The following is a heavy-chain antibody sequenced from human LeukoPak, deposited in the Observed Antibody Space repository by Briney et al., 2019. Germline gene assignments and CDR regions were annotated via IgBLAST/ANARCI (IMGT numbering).Heavy chain of an antibody. J-gene: IGHJ6*02. CDR2: INHSGST. CDR3: AREAVPGHYYYGMDV. D-gene: IGHD6-6*01. V-gene: IGHV4-39*07. CDR1: GGSISSSSYY. Sequence: SETLSLTCTVSGGSISSSSYYWGWIRQPPGKGLEWIGEINHSGSTNYNPSLKSRVTISVDTSKNQFSLKLSSVTAADTAVYYCAREAVPGHYYYGMDVWGQGTTVTVSS.